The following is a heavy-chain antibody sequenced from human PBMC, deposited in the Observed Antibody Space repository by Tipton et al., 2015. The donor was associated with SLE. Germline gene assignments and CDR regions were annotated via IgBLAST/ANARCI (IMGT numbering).Heavy chain of an antibody. D-gene: IGHD5-24*01. Sequence: SLRLSCAASGFDFNTYAMNWVRQPPGKGLEWVSIVYAGGKTFYADSVRGRFTISRDNSQNTVYLQMNSLRPEDTATYYCAKSFNFDYWGQGTLVTVSS. J-gene: IGHJ4*02. V-gene: IGHV3-23*03. CDR1: GFDFNTYA. CDR3: AKSFNFDY. CDR2: VYAGGKT.